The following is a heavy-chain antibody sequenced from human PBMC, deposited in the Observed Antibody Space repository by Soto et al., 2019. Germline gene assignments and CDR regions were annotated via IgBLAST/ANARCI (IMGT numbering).Heavy chain of an antibody. D-gene: IGHD6-19*01. CDR1: GYGFTWYW. J-gene: IGHJ6*02. V-gene: IGHV5-51*01. CDR2: IFPGDSDT. CDR3: ARSRRGAYSSGWYSPSGYYNYGIDV. Sequence: GESLKVSGKGSGYGFTWYWIGWVRQMPGKGLEWMGIIFPGDSDTKYSPSLQGQVTISADTSITTAYLQWTSLKASDTAMYYCARSRRGAYSSGWYSPSGYYNYGIDVWGQGTKVTVSS.